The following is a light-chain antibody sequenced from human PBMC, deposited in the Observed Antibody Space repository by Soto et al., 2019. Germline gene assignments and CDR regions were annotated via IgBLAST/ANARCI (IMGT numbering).Light chain of an antibody. CDR3: SSWV. CDR2: DVT. V-gene: IGLV2-14*01. CDR1: SSDVGGYNY. J-gene: IGLJ3*02. Sequence: QSVLTQPASVSGSPGQSITISCTGTSSDVGGYNYVSWYQQHPGKAPKLMIYDVTNRPSGVSNRFSGSKSGNTASLTISGREAEDELNNLFSSWV.